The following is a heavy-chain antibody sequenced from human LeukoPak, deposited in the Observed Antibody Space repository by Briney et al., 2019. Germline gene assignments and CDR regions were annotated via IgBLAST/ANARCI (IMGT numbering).Heavy chain of an antibody. D-gene: IGHD4-23*01. J-gene: IGHJ4*02. CDR1: GFTFSSYW. CDR2: IASDGSST. V-gene: IGHV3-74*01. CDR3: ARGRPHGNDY. Sequence: GGSLRLSCAASGFTFSSYWMNWVRQAPGKGLVWVSRIASDGSSTTYADSVKGRFSISRDNAKNTLYLQMNSLRVEGTAVYYCARGRPHGNDYWGQGTLVTVSS.